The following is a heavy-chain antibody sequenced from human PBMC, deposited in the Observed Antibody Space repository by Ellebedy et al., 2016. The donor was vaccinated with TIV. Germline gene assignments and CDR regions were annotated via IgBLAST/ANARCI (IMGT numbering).Heavy chain of an antibody. J-gene: IGHJ4*02. D-gene: IGHD2-15*01. CDR1: GFTFSNYA. CDR2: ISYDGSNS. CDR3: AREIDSPDAYCSGESCYPDY. Sequence: GESLKISCVASGFTFSNYAMHWVRQAPGKGLEWVAVISYDGSNSHYADSVKGQFTISRDNSKNTQYLQMNSLRAEDTAVYYCAREIDSPDAYCSGESCYPDYWGQGTLVTVSS. V-gene: IGHV3-30-3*01.